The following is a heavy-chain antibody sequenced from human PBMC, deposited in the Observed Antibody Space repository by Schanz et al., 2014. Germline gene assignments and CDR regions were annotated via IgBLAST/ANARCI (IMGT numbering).Heavy chain of an antibody. CDR3: AKGPYYYYYMDV. J-gene: IGHJ6*03. CDR2: ISHDGYST. Sequence: EVQLVESGGGLVQPGGSLRLSCSASGFTFSIYAMHWVRQAPGKGLEYVSAISHDGYSTYYADSVKGRFTISRDNSKNTLYLQMSSLTTEDTAVYVCAKGPYYYYYMDVWGNGTTVTVSS. V-gene: IGHV3-64D*06. CDR1: GFTFSIYA.